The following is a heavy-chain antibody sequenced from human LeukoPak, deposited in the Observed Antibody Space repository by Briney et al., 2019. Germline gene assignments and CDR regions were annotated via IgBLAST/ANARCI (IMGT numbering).Heavy chain of an antibody. CDR2: ISYDGSKK. D-gene: IGHD2-15*01. J-gene: IGHJ5*02. CDR3: ARNSRLAERHWFDP. CDR1: GFPLSSYA. V-gene: IGHV3-30-3*01. Sequence: GALRPSCAASGFPLSSYAMHWVRQAPGKGLEWVAVISYDGSKKYYADSVKGRLTFSRDNSKNTVYLQMNSLRAEYTAVYHCARNSRLAERHWFDPWGQGTLVTVSS.